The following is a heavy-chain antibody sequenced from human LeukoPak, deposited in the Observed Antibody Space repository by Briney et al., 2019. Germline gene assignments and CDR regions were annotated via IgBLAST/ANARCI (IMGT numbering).Heavy chain of an antibody. V-gene: IGHV3-48*03. Sequence: GGSLRLSCAASGFTFSSYEMNWVRQAPGKGLEWVSYISSSGSTIYYADSVKGRFTISRDNAKNSLYLQMNSLRAEDTALYYCARDEYSGSYYSVYWGQGTLVTVSS. CDR3: ARDEYSGSYYSVY. J-gene: IGHJ4*02. D-gene: IGHD1-26*01. CDR2: ISSSGSTI. CDR1: GFTFSSYE.